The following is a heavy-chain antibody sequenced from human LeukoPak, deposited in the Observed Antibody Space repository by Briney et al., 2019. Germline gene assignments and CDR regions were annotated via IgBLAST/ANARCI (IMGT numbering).Heavy chain of an antibody. D-gene: IGHD6-13*01. CDR1: GFTFSSYE. CDR2: ISSSGSTI. CDR3: ARQPRSSSWYVPHWFDP. V-gene: IGHV3-48*03. J-gene: IGHJ5*02. Sequence: GESLRLSCAASGFTFSSYEMNWVRQAPGKGLEWVSYISSSGSTIYYADSVKGRFTISRDNAKNSLYLQMNSLRAEDTAVYYCARQPRSSSWYVPHWFDPWGQGTLVTVSS.